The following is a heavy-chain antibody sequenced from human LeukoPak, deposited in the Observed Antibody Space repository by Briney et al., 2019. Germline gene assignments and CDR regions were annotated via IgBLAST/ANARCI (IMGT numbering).Heavy chain of an antibody. CDR3: ARDGYSSSASRAYNWFDP. D-gene: IGHD6-6*01. V-gene: IGHV1-69*13. J-gene: IGHJ5*02. CDR1: GGTFSSYA. Sequence: VASVKVSCKASGGTFSSYAISWVRQAPGQGLEWMGGIIPIFGTANYAQKFQGRVTITADESTSTAYMELSSLRSDDTAVYYCARDGYSSSASRAYNWFDPWGQGTLVTVSS. CDR2: IIPIFGTA.